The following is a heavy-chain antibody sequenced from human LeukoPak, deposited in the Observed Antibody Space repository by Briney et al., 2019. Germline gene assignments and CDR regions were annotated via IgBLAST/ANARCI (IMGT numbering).Heavy chain of an antibody. J-gene: IGHJ4*02. CDR3: ARNKYSYGYMYYFDY. CDR1: GGPISSSNYY. D-gene: IGHD5-18*01. CDR2: INYSGGT. Sequence: PSETLSLTCTVSGGPISSSNYYWAWIRQPPGKGLERIGSINYSGGTYYNSPLRSRVAISVDTSTNQFSLKLTSVTAADTAVYHCARNKYSYGYMYYFDYWGQGTLVTVSS. V-gene: IGHV4-39*01.